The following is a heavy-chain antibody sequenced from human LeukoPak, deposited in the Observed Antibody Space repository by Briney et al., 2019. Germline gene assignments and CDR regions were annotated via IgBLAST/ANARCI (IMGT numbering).Heavy chain of an antibody. V-gene: IGHV4-4*02. D-gene: IGHD2-21*01. J-gene: IGHJ4*02. CDR3: ARGLIVVVNNYFDY. CDR1: GGSISSSNW. CDR2: IYHSGST. Sequence: PSETLSLTCAVSGGSISSSNWWSWVRQPPGKGLEWIGEIYHSGSTNYNPSLKSRVTISVDKSKNQFSLKLSSVTAADTAVYYCARGLIVVVNNYFDYWGQGTLVTVSS.